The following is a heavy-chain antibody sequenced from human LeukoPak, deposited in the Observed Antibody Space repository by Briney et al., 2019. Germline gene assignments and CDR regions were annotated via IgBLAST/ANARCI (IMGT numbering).Heavy chain of an antibody. CDR3: VTDLVIKGYFDY. Sequence: GGSLRLSCAASGFTFSNVWMSWVRQVPGKGLGWVGRIRRKTDGETTDHAAPVKGRFTISRGDSKNTLYLQMNSLKTEDTAVYYCVTDLVIKGYFDYWGQGALVTVSS. J-gene: IGHJ4*02. V-gene: IGHV3-15*01. CDR2: IRRKTDGETT. D-gene: IGHD2-21*01. CDR1: GFTFSNVW.